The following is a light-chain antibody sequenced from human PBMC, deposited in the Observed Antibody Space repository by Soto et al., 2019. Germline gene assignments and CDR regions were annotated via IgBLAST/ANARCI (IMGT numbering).Light chain of an antibody. CDR3: AAWDDSRTAWV. CDR1: NSNIGGSS. J-gene: IGLJ3*02. Sequence: QSVLTQPPSASGTPGQRVTISCSGSNSNIGGSSVNWYQQLPLRAPKLLIYSNNQRPSGVPERFSGSKSGTSASMAISGVRSEDEADYYGAAWDDSRTAWVFGGGTKLTVL. V-gene: IGLV1-47*02. CDR2: SNN.